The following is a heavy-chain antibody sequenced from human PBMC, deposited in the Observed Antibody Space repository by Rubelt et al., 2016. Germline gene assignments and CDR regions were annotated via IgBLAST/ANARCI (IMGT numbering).Heavy chain of an antibody. J-gene: IGHJ4*02. CDR3: ARNGIAVAGYFDY. V-gene: IGHV3-53*04. Sequence: YYADSVKGRFTISRHNSKNTLYLQMNSLRAEDTAVYYCARNGIAVAGYFDYRGQGTLVTVSS. D-gene: IGHD6-19*01.